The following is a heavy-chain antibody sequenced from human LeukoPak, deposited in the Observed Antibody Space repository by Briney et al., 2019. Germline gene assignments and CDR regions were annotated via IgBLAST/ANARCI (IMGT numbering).Heavy chain of an antibody. CDR2: INPNSGGT. Sequence: ASVKVSCKASGYTFTCYYMHWLRQAPGQGLEWMGLINPNSGGTNYAQKFQGWVTMTRDTSISTAYMELSRLRSDDTAVYYCARGDSSSWGWFDPWGQGTLVTVSS. V-gene: IGHV1-2*04. CDR3: ARGDSSSWGWFDP. D-gene: IGHD6-13*01. CDR1: GYTFTCYY. J-gene: IGHJ5*02.